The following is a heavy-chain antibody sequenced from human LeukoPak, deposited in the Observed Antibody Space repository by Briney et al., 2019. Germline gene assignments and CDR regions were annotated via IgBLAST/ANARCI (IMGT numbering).Heavy chain of an antibody. D-gene: IGHD2-2*02. J-gene: IGHJ4*02. Sequence: GGSLRLSCAASGFTFSSYGMHWVRQAPGKGLEWVAFIRYDGSNKYYADSVKGRFTISRDNSKNTLYLQMNSLRAEDTAVYYCAQGGYCSSTSCYTAGDYWGQGTLVTVSS. CDR1: GFTFSSYG. CDR2: IRYDGSNK. V-gene: IGHV3-30*02. CDR3: AQGGYCSSTSCYTAGDY.